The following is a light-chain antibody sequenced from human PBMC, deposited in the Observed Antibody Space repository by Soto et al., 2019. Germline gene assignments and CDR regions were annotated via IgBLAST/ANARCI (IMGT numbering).Light chain of an antibody. J-gene: IGLJ1*01. Sequence: QSVLTQPPSASGSPGQSVTISCTGTSSDIGAYIYVSWYQQHPGKAPKLMISEVSRRPSGVPERFSGSKSGNTASLTVSGLQADDEAHYYRSSYAGSNNFVFGTGTKV. V-gene: IGLV2-8*01. CDR2: EVS. CDR3: SSYAGSNNFV. CDR1: SSDIGAYIY.